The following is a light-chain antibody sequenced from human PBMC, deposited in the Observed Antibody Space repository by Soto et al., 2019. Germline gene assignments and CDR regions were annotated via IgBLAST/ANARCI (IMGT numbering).Light chain of an antibody. V-gene: IGKV3-15*01. CDR1: QSVSSY. CDR2: DTS. Sequence: EIVLTQSPATLSLSPGERATLSCRASQSVSSYLAWYQQKPGQAPRLLIYDTSTRATGVPARFSGSRSGTEFTLTIHSLQSEDFAVYYCQRYNNWPLTFGGGTKVESK. CDR3: QRYNNWPLT. J-gene: IGKJ4*01.